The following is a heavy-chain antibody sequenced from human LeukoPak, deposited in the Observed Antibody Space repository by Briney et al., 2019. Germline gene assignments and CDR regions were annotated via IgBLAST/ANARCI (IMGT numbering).Heavy chain of an antibody. J-gene: IGHJ4*02. Sequence: PSETLSLTCAVYGGSFSGYYWSWIRQPPGKGLEWIGEINHSGSTYYNPSLKSRVTISVDTSKNQFSLKLSSVTAADTAVYYCARYTAGTGSSWSLYYFDYWGQGTLVTVSS. V-gene: IGHV4-34*01. CDR2: INHSGST. CDR3: ARYTAGTGSSWSLYYFDY. CDR1: GGSFSGYY. D-gene: IGHD6-13*01.